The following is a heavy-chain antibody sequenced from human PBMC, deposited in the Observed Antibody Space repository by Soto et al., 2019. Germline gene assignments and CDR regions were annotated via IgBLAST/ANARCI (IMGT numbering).Heavy chain of an antibody. Sequence: GGSLRLSCSASGFTFNTFAMHWVRQTPGKGLEFVSAISSNGGNTYYADSVKGRFAISRDNSKNALYLQMYSLRPEDTALYYCVKEGYMRSDWYGQFDCWGQGTLVTVSS. V-gene: IGHV3-64D*06. D-gene: IGHD6-19*01. J-gene: IGHJ4*02. CDR1: GFTFNTFA. CDR3: VKEGYMRSDWYGQFDC. CDR2: ISSNGGNT.